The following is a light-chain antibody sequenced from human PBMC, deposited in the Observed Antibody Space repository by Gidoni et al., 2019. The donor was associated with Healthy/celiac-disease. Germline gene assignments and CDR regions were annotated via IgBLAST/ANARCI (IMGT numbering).Light chain of an antibody. CDR2: AAS. J-gene: IGKJ4*01. Sequence: DIQMTQSPSSVSASVGDRVTITCRASQGISSWLAWYQQKPGNAPKLLIYAASSLQRGLPSRFSGSGAGTEFTLTISSMQPEDFTTYYCQQANSLPPTFGGGTKVEIK. CDR1: QGISSW. CDR3: QQANSLPPT. V-gene: IGKV1-12*01.